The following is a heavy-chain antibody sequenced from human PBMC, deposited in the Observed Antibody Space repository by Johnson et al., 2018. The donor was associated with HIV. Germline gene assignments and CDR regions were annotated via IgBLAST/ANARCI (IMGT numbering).Heavy chain of an antibody. D-gene: IGHD6-6*01. CDR1: GFTFDDYA. J-gene: IGHJ3*02. V-gene: IGHV3-9*01. Sequence: VQLVESGGGLVQPGRSLRLSCAASGFTFDDYAMHWVRQAPGKGLEWVSGINWNGGSTGYADSVKGRFTISRDNSKNFLYLQMNSLRAEDTALYYCAKSFSTSPIDALDMWGQGTMVTVSS. CDR2: INWNGGST. CDR3: AKSFSTSPIDALDM.